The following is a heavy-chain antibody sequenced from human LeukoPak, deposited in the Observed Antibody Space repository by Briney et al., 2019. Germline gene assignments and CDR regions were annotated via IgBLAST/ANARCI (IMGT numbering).Heavy chain of an antibody. V-gene: IGHV1-46*01. CDR1: GYTFSSNG. D-gene: IGHD2-2*01. CDR3: AREIVVVPDAMGFDP. CDR2: INPSGGST. J-gene: IGHJ5*02. Sequence: GASVKVSCKASGYTFSSNGITWVRQAPGQGLEWMGVINPSGGSTSFAQKFQARLTMTRDTSTSTVYMELSGLRSEDTAVYYCAREIVVVPDAMGFDPWGQGTQVIVSS.